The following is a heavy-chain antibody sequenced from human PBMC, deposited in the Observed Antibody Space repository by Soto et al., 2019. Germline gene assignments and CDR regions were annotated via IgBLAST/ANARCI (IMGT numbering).Heavy chain of an antibody. D-gene: IGHD6-19*01. CDR1: GGSISSYY. J-gene: IGHJ3*02. V-gene: IGHV4-59*01. Sequence: QVQLQESGPGLVKPSETLSLTCTVSGGSISSYYWSWIRQPPGKGLEWIGDIYYSGSTNYNPSLKNRITIAVDTSKNQFSLKLSSVTAADTAVYYCARQQWLVLNAFDIWGQGTMVTVSS. CDR2: IYYSGST. CDR3: ARQQWLVLNAFDI.